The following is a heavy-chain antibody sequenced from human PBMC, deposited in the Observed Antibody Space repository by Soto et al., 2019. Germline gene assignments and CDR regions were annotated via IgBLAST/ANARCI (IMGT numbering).Heavy chain of an antibody. D-gene: IGHD3-10*01. CDR3: ASPRRITMVRGVTVSGAFDI. CDR1: GGSISSSSYY. Sequence: QLQLQESGPGLVKPSETLSLTCTVSGGSISSSSYYWGWIRQPPGKGLEWIGSIYYSGSTYYNPSLKSRVTISVDTSKNHSSLKLSSVTAADTAVYYCASPRRITMVRGVTVSGAFDIWGQGTMVTVSS. CDR2: IYYSGST. V-gene: IGHV4-39*01. J-gene: IGHJ3*02.